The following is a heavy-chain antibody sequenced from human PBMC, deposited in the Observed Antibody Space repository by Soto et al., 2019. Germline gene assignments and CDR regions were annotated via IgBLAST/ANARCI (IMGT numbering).Heavy chain of an antibody. V-gene: IGHV1-3*01. Sequence: ASVKVSCKASGYTFTSYAMHWVRQAPGQRLEWMGWINAGNGNTKYSQKFQGRVTITRDTSASTAYMELSSPRSEDTAVYYCARERTYTGNWFDPWGQGTLVTVSS. CDR3: ARERTYTGNWFDP. J-gene: IGHJ5*02. CDR2: INAGNGNT. D-gene: IGHD4-4*01. CDR1: GYTFTSYA.